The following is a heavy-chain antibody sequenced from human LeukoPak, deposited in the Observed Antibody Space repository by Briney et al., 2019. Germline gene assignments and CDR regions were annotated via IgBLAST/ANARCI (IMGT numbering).Heavy chain of an antibody. J-gene: IGHJ6*02. CDR1: GFTFSSYA. CDR2: ISGSGGST. D-gene: IGHD1-14*01. V-gene: IGHV3-23*01. CDR3: AREPEPADYYYCGVDV. Sequence: GGSLRLSCAASGFTFSSYAMSWVRQAPRTGLEWVSAISGSGGSTYYADSVKGRFTISRDNSKNTLYLKMNSLRAEDTAVYYCAREPEPADYYYCGVDVWGQGTTVTVSS.